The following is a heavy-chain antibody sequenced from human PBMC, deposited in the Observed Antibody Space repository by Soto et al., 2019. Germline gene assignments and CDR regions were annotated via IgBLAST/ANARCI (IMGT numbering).Heavy chain of an antibody. V-gene: IGHV4-61*01. CDR1: GGSVSSGSYY. Sequence: QVQLQESGPGLVKPSETLSLTCTVSGGSVSSGSYYWSWIRQPPGKGLEWIGYIYYSGSTNYNPSLKSRVTISVDMSKNQFSLKLSSVTAADTAVYYCARDLRYYDSSGYYGAVWFDPWGQGTLVTVSS. CDR3: ARDLRYYDSSGYYGAVWFDP. D-gene: IGHD3-22*01. J-gene: IGHJ5*02. CDR2: IYYSGST.